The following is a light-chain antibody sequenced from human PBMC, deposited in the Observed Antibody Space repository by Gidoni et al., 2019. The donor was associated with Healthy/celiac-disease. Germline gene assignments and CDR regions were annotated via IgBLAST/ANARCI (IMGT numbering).Light chain of an antibody. CDR2: DAS. J-gene: IGKJ5*01. CDR3: QQYDTLPS. CDR1: QDISNY. Sequence: DIQMTQSPSSLSASVGDRVTITCQASQDISNYLNWYQHKPGKAPKLLIYDASNLETGVPSRFSVSGSGTDFTLTISSLQPEEIATSYCQQYDTLPSFGQGTRLEIK. V-gene: IGKV1-33*01.